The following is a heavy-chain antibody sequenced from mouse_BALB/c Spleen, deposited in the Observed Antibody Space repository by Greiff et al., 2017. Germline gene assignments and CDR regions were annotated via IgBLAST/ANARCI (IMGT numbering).Heavy chain of an antibody. CDR2: IYPGDGDT. CDR3: ARSRGKNYAMDY. Sequence: VQGVESGAELARPGASVKLSCKASGYTFTSYWMQWVKQRPGQGLEWIGAIYPGDGDTRYTQKFKGKATLTADKSSSTAYMQLSSLASEDSAVYYCARSRGKNYAMDYWGQGTSVTVSS. V-gene: IGHV1-87*01. CDR1: GYTFTSYW. D-gene: IGHD2-1*01. J-gene: IGHJ4*01.